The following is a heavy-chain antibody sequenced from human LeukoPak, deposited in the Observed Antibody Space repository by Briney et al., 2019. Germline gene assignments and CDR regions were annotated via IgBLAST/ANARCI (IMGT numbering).Heavy chain of an antibody. V-gene: IGHV3-48*01. J-gene: IGHJ4*02. CDR2: ISSSSNKV. CDR3: ARDKIVGPTTLDY. Sequence: GGSLRLSCAASGFAISDYSMNWVRQVPGKGLEWVSYISSSSNKVYYADSVKGRFTISRDNAKNSLYLQMNSLRADDTAIYYCARDKIVGPTTLDYWGQGTLVTVSS. D-gene: IGHD1-26*01. CDR1: GFAISDYS.